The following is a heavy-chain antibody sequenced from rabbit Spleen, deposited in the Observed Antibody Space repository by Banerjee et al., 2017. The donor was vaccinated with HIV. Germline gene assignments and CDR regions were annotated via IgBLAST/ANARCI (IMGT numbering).Heavy chain of an antibody. V-gene: IGHV1S45*01. CDR2: IYPDSSGST. Sequence: QEQLEESGGGLVKPEGSLTLTCKASGFSFSRGYDMCWVRQAPGKGLECIACIYPDSSGSTYYASWAKGRFTISKTSSTTVTLQVTSLTAADTATYFCARGSATMTMVITGFYLTLWGPGTLVTVS. CDR3: ARGSATMTMVITGFYLTL. J-gene: IGHJ4*01. D-gene: IGHD2-1*01. CDR1: GFSFSRGYD.